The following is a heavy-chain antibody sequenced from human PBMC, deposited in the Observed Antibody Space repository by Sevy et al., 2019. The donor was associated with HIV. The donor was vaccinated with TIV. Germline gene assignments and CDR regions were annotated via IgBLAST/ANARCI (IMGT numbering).Heavy chain of an antibody. CDR3: ARDRAYSALDY. D-gene: IGHD5-18*01. CDR1: GFTFSGSW. J-gene: IGHJ4*02. V-gene: IGHV3-7*01. CDR2: INEDGSRL. Sequence: GGSLRLSCVASGFTFSGSWMTWVRQAPGKGLERIAFINEDGSRLGYVDSVRGRFTISRENTKNSLYLQMYSLRAEDTAVYFCARDRAYSALDYWGQGTLVTVSS.